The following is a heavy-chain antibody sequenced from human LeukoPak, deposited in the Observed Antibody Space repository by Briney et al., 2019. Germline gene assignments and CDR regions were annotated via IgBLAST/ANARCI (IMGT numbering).Heavy chain of an antibody. Sequence: GGSLRLSCATSGFTFSSRGFYWVRQAPGKGLEWVAVIWYDGSKKYYADSVKGRSTISRDNSKNTVYLEMNSLRAEDTAVYYCARDVSYNSLDYWGQGTLVTVSS. CDR1: GFTFSSRG. D-gene: IGHD6-13*01. CDR3: ARDVSYNSLDY. V-gene: IGHV3-33*01. J-gene: IGHJ4*02. CDR2: IWYDGSKK.